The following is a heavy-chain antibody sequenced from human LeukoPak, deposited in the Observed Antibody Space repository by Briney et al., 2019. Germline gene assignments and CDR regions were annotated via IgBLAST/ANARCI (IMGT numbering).Heavy chain of an antibody. CDR1: GFTFSSYW. CDR3: AKDHGSHLFDY. CDR2: IKQDGSEK. Sequence: GGSLRLSCAASGFTFSSYWMSWVRQAPGKGLEWVANIKQDGSEKYYVDSVKGRFTISRDNSKNTLYLQMNSLRAEDTAVYYCAKDHGSHLFDYWGQGTLVTVSS. V-gene: IGHV3-7*01. J-gene: IGHJ4*02. D-gene: IGHD2-15*01.